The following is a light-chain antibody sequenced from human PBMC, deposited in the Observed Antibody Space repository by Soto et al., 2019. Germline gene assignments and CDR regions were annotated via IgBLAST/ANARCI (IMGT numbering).Light chain of an antibody. Sequence: QSVLTQPASVSGSPGQSITISCTGTSSDVGGYNYVSWYQQHPGKAPKLMIYDVSNRPSGVSNRFSGSKSGNTASLTISGLQVEDEADYYCSSYTSSSTLEAVFGGGTQLTVL. CDR3: SSYTSSSTLEAV. CDR1: SSDVGGYNY. J-gene: IGLJ7*01. V-gene: IGLV2-14*01. CDR2: DVS.